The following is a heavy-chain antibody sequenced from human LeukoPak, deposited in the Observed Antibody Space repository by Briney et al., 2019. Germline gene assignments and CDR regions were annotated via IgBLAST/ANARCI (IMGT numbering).Heavy chain of an antibody. D-gene: IGHD6-19*01. Sequence: GGSLRLSCAASGFTFSSYAMSWVRQAPGKGLEWVSAISGSGGSTYYADSVKGRFTISRDNSKNTLYLQMNSLRAEDTALYYCAKDRSSSGWLGPRFAYWGQGTLVTVSS. CDR1: GFTFSSYA. J-gene: IGHJ4*02. CDR3: AKDRSSSGWLGPRFAY. CDR2: ISGSGGST. V-gene: IGHV3-23*01.